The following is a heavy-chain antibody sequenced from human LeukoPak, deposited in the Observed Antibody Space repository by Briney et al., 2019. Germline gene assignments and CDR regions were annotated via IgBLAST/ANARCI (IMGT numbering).Heavy chain of an antibody. Sequence: PSETLSLTCIVSGASTSRFYWSWIRQPPGKGLEWIGYIYNGGSTKYNPSLKSRVTISVETSKNQFSLKLTSLTAADTATYYCAQTTGWPGFDYWGQGALVTVSP. CDR2: IYNGGST. CDR1: GASTSRFY. CDR3: AQTTGWPGFDY. D-gene: IGHD6-19*01. J-gene: IGHJ4*02. V-gene: IGHV4-59*08.